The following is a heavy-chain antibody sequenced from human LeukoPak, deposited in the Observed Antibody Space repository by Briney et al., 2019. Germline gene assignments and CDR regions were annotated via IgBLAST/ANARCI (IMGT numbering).Heavy chain of an antibody. CDR3: AMTWIVVVPAALDP. CDR1: GFTFSSYS. J-gene: IGHJ5*02. CDR2: ISSSSSYI. Sequence: PGGSLRLSCAASGFTFSSYSMNWVRQAPGKGLEWVSSISSSSSYIYYADSVKGRFTISRDNAKNSLYLQMNSLRAEDTAVYYCAMTWIVVVPAALDPWGQGTLVTVSS. V-gene: IGHV3-21*01. D-gene: IGHD2-2*01.